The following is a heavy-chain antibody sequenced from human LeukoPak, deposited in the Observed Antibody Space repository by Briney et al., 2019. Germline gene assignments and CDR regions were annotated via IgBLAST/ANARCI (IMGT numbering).Heavy chain of an antibody. CDR1: GFTFSSYG. CDR3: AREGSIAAAGTYYYYGMDV. D-gene: IGHD6-13*01. CDR2: RWYDRSNK. V-gene: IGHV3-33*01. J-gene: IGHJ6*04. Sequence: GGSLRLSCAASGFTFSSYGMHWVRQAPGKGLEWVAVRWYDRSNKYYADSVKGRFTISRDNSKNTLYLQMNSLRAEDTAVYYCAREGSIAAAGTYYYYGMDVWGKGTTVTVSS.